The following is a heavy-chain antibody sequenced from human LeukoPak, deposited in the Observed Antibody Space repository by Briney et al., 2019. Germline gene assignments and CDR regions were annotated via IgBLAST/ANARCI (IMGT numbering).Heavy chain of an antibody. CDR1: GFTFSSYS. J-gene: IGHJ3*02. CDR3: AREAVVGTEDAFDI. D-gene: IGHD6-19*01. Sequence: GGSLRLSCAASGFTFSSYSMNWVRQAPGKGLEWVSSISSSSSYIYYADSVKGRFTISRDNAKISLYLQMNSLRAEDTAVYYCAREAVVGTEDAFDIWGQGTMVTVSS. V-gene: IGHV3-21*01. CDR2: ISSSSSYI.